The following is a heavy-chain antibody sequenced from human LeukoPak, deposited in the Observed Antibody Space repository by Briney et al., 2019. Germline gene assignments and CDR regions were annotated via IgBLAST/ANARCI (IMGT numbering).Heavy chain of an antibody. J-gene: IGHJ3*02. V-gene: IGHV3-30*18. Sequence: GGSLRLSCAASGFTFSSYGMHWVRQAPGKGLEWVAVISYDGSNKYYADSVKGRFTISRDNSKSTLYLQMNSLRAEDTAVYYCAKDRGGYYDSSIIWGQGTMVTVSS. CDR1: GFTFSSYG. CDR2: ISYDGSNK. CDR3: AKDRGGYYDSSII. D-gene: IGHD3-22*01.